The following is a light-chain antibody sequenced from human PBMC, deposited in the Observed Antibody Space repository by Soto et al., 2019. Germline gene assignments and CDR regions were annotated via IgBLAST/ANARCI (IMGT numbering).Light chain of an antibody. CDR1: QSISIW. Sequence: DIQMTQSPSSLSSSVADRVTITFPASQSISIWLAWYQQKPGKAPKLLIYDASSLESGVPSRFSGSGSGTGFTLTISSLQPDDFATYYCQHYNSYSEAFGQGTKVDI. J-gene: IGKJ1*01. V-gene: IGKV1-5*01. CDR3: QHYNSYSEA. CDR2: DAS.